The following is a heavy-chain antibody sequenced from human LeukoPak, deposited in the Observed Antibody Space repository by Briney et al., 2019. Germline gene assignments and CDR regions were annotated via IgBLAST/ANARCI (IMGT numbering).Heavy chain of an antibody. CDR3: ARQYDSYFYYYLDL. J-gene: IGHJ6*03. CDR1: GYPINNAYY. D-gene: IGHD2-2*01. Sequence: SETLSLTCGVSGYPINNAYYWVWIRQPPGKGLEWIGSLYHPDSTYYNPSLKSRVTMSVDTSRNQFSLRLSFVTGADTAVYYCARQYDSYFYYYLDLWGTGTTVTVSS. V-gene: IGHV4-38-2*01. CDR2: LYHPDST.